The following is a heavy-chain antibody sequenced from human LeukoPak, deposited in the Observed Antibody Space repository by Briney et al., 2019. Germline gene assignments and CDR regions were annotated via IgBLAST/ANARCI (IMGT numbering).Heavy chain of an antibody. CDR1: GGSFSGYY. Sequence: KPSETLSLTCAVYGGSFSGYYWSWIRQPPGKGLEWIGEINHSGSTNYNPSLKSRVTISVDTSKNQFSLKLSSVTAADTAVYYCASAHGSTSESPFDYWGQGTLVTVSS. V-gene: IGHV4-34*01. J-gene: IGHJ4*02. CDR3: ASAHGSTSESPFDY. D-gene: IGHD2-2*01. CDR2: INHSGST.